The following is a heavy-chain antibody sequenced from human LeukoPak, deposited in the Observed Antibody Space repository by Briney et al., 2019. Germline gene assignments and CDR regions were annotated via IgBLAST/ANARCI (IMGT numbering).Heavy chain of an antibody. J-gene: IGHJ4*02. D-gene: IGHD3-16*02. CDR2: INPKSGNT. CDR1: GYSFSSHD. V-gene: IGHV1-8*01. Sequence: ASVEVSCKASGYSFSSHDINWVRQATGQGLEWMGWINPKSGNTDHAQKFQGRVTMSRNTSISVAYLELSSLKTEDTAVYFCVRASLRRGLVGYYFDSKGQWTPVT. CDR3: VRASLRRGLVGYYFDS.